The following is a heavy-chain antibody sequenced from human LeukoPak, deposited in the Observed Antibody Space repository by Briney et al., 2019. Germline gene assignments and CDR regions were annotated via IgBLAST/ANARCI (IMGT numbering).Heavy chain of an antibody. V-gene: IGHV3-21*01. CDR2: ISSSSSYI. CDR3: ARFYDFWSGYYYYFDY. J-gene: IGHJ4*02. D-gene: IGHD3-3*01. CDR1: GFTFSSYS. Sequence: GGSLRLSCAASGFTFSSYSMNWVRQAPGKGLEWVSSISSSSSYIYYADSVKGRFTISRDNAKNSLYLQMNSLRAEDTAVYYCARFYDFWSGYYYYFDYWGQGTLVTVSS.